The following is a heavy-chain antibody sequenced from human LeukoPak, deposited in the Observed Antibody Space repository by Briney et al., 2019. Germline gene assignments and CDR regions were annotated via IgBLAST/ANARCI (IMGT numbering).Heavy chain of an antibody. D-gene: IGHD5-18*01. V-gene: IGHV3-7*01. CDR3: ARDGVDTAMVRAPDY. CDR2: IKQDGSEK. Sequence: GGSLRLSCAASGFTVSGNYMGWVRQAPGKGLEWVANIKQDGSEKYYVDSVKGRFTISRDNAKNSLYLQMNSLRAEDTAVYYCARDGVDTAMVRAPDYWGQGTLVTVSS. J-gene: IGHJ4*02. CDR1: GFTVSGNY.